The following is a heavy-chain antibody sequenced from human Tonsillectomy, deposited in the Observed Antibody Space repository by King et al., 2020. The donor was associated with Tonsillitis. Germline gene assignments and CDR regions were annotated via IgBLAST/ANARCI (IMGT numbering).Heavy chain of an antibody. Sequence: QLVQSGGGVVQPGRSLRLSCVASGFTFSSYGMHWARQAPGKGLEWVAVISYDGSNKYYGDSVKGRFTISRDNSRNTLYLQMNSLRADDTAVYYCAKGYSGYALNWFDPWGQGTLVIVSS. CDR3: AKGYSGYALNWFDP. D-gene: IGHD5-12*01. CDR1: GFTFSSYG. V-gene: IGHV3-30*18. CDR2: ISYDGSNK. J-gene: IGHJ5*02.